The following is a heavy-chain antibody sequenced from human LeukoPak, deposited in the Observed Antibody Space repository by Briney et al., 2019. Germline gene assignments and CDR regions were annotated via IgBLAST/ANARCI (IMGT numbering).Heavy chain of an antibody. D-gene: IGHD5-12*01. Sequence: PGGSLRLSCVASGFTFSSFEMNWVRQPPGRGLEWASYISSSFAIHYADSVKGRFTISRDNARDSLYLQMSSLRADDTAVYYCARSLSGYNTDPFFEQWGQGALVTVSS. CDR3: ARSLSGYNTDPFFEQ. CDR1: GFTFSSFE. V-gene: IGHV3-48*03. J-gene: IGHJ4*02. CDR2: ISSSFAI.